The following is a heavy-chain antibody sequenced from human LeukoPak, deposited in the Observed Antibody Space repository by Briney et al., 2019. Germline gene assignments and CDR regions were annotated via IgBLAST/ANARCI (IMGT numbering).Heavy chain of an antibody. V-gene: IGHV3-23*01. CDR2: ISGSGGST. D-gene: IGHD3-22*01. Sequence: GGSQRLSCAASGFTFSSYAMSWVRQAPGKGLEWVSAISGSGGSTYYADSVKGRFTISRDNSKNTLYLQMNSLRAEDTAVYYCAKYSLGDTMIVVVLDYWGQGTLVTVSS. J-gene: IGHJ4*02. CDR3: AKYSLGDTMIVVVLDY. CDR1: GFTFSSYA.